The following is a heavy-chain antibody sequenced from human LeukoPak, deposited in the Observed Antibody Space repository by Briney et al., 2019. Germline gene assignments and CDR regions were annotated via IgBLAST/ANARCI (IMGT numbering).Heavy chain of an antibody. D-gene: IGHD6-13*01. V-gene: IGHV3-23*01. CDR2: ISGSGGIT. J-gene: IGHJ4*02. CDR3: AKEGYSSSWNADFDY. CDR1: RFTFSNYA. Sequence: GGSLRLXCAASRFTFSNYAMSWVRQAPGKGLEWVSAISGSGGITYYADSVKGRFTISRDNSKNTLYLRMNSLRAEDTAVYYCAKEGYSSSWNADFDYWGQGTLVIVSS.